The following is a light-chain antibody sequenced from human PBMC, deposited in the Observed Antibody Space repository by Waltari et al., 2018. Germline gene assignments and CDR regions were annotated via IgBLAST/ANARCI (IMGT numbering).Light chain of an antibody. CDR1: QSISSKFNYKSY. CDR2: WAS. CDR3: QQFYDSQLT. J-gene: IGKJ4*01. Sequence: DIIMTQSPDSLAVSLGETATINSKSNQSISSKFNYKSYLAWFQQNPGQPPRLLIYWASTRESGVPGRFSGSGSGTDFTLTISDLQAEDVALYYCQQFYDSQLTFGGGTKVEI. V-gene: IGKV4-1*01.